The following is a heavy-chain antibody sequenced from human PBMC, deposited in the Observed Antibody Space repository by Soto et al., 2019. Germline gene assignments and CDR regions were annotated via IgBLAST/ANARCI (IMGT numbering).Heavy chain of an antibody. J-gene: IGHJ5*02. CDR1: GGSISSSSYY. V-gene: IGHV4-39*07. Sequence: ASETLSLTCTVSGGSISSSSYYWGWIRQPPGKGLEWIGNIYYSGSTYYNPSLKSRVTISVDTSKNQFSLKLSSVTAADTAVYYCARAQTIFGVVSASGWFDPWGQGTLVTVSS. CDR2: IYYSGST. D-gene: IGHD3-3*01. CDR3: ARAQTIFGVVSASGWFDP.